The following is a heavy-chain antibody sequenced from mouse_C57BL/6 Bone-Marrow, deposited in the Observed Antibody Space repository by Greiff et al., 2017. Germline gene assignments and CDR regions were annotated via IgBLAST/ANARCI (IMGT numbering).Heavy chain of an antibody. J-gene: IGHJ2*01. D-gene: IGHD1-1*01. CDR1: GFTFSSYG. V-gene: IGHV5-6*01. Sequence: EVHLVESGGDLVKPGGSLKLSCAASGFTFSSYGMSWVRQTPDKRLEWVATISSGGSYTYYPDSVKGRFTISRDNAKNTLYLQMSSLKSEDTAMYYCARPVVFDYWGQGTTLTVSA. CDR2: ISSGGSYT. CDR3: ARPVVFDY.